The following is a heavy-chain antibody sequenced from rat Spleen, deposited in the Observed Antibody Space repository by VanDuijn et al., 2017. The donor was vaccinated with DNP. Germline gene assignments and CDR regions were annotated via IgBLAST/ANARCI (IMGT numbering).Heavy chain of an antibody. CDR2: ISYDGGST. CDR1: GFTFRDYY. D-gene: IGHD1-4*01. V-gene: IGHV5-22*01. J-gene: IGHJ2*01. CDR3: ATGQYGYNY. Sequence: EVQLVESGGGLVQPGRSLKLSCVASGFTFRDYYMAWVRQAPTKGLEWVAYISYDGGSTYYGDSVKGRFTISRDNAKSALYLQMNSLRSEDMATYFCATGQYGYNYWGQGVMVTVSS.